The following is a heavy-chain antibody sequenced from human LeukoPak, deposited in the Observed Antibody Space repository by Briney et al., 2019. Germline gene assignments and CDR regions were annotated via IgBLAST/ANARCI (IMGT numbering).Heavy chain of an antibody. V-gene: IGHV4-4*09. CDR2: IYTSGST. D-gene: IGHD3-10*01. Sequence: PSETLSLTCAVSGGSISGYYWSWIRQPPGKGLEWIGYIYTSGSTSFNPSLMGRVAISLDTSKNEFSLSLTSVTAADTAVYYCARRTYYYGSGSATYYYYMDVWGQGTTVTVSS. J-gene: IGHJ6*03. CDR3: ARRTYYYGSGSATYYYYMDV. CDR1: GGSISGYY.